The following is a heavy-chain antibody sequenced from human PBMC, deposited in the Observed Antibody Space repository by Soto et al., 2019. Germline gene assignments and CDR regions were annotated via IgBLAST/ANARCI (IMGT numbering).Heavy chain of an antibody. D-gene: IGHD1-26*01. V-gene: IGHV1-69*01. J-gene: IGHJ4*02. CDR1: GGTCSSYA. CDR3: ASESGSHGDY. Sequence: QVQLVQSGAEVKKPGSSVKFSCKASGGTCSSYAISWVRQAPGQGHEWMGGIIPIFGTSNYAQKFQGRVTITADESTSTAYMALSSLRSEDTAVYYCASESGSHGDYWCQRTMVTVSS. CDR2: IIPIFGTS.